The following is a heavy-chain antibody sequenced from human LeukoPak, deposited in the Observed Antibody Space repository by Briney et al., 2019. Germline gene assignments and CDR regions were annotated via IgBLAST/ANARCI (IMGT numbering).Heavy chain of an antibody. J-gene: IGHJ6*02. Sequence: SETLSLTCTVSGGSISSYYRSWIRQPPGKGLEWIGYISYSGSTNYNPSLKSRVTISLDTSKNQFSLTLRSVTAADTAIYYCASGDGSGHSYYGMDVWGQGTTATVSS. CDR1: GGSISSYY. V-gene: IGHV4-59*01. D-gene: IGHD3-10*01. CDR2: ISYSGST. CDR3: ASGDGSGHSYYGMDV.